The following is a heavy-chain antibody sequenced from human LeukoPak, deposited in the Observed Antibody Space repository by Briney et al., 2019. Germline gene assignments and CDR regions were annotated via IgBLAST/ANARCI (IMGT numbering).Heavy chain of an antibody. Sequence: ASVKVSFKASGYTFTGYYLHWVRQAPGQGLEWMGWINPNSGDTGNAEKFQGRVTMTRDTSISTAYMELSRLRSDDTAVYYCARDGPSMVPDYDYWGQGTLVTVSS. CDR3: ARDGPSMVPDYDY. V-gene: IGHV1-2*02. CDR1: GYTFTGYY. J-gene: IGHJ4*02. D-gene: IGHD3-10*01. CDR2: INPNSGDT.